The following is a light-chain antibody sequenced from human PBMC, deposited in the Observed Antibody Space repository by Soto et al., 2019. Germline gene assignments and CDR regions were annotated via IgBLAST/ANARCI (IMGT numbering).Light chain of an antibody. Sequence: NFMLTQPHSVSESPGKTVTISCTRSSGSIASNYVQWYQQRPGSSPSIVIYEEDQRPSGVPDRFSGSIDSSSSSASLTISGLKTEDEADYYCQSYDSDTVIFGGGTKLTVL. V-gene: IGLV6-57*01. J-gene: IGLJ2*01. CDR1: SGSIASNY. CDR2: EED. CDR3: QSYDSDTVI.